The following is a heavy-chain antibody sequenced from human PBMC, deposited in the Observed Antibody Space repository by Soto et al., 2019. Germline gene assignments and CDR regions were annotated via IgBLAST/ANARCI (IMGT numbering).Heavy chain of an antibody. CDR2: ISSSSFTI. J-gene: IGHJ5*02. CDR1: GFSFSDYS. CDR3: AKWNVAVAEVVVNWFDP. Sequence: GESLKISCAASGFSFSDYSMNWVRQAPGRGLEWVSYISSSSFTIHYADSVEGRFAISRDNAKNSLYLQMNSLRAEDTAVYYCAKWNVAVAEVVVNWFDPWGQGTLVTVSS. V-gene: IGHV3-48*01. D-gene: IGHD6-19*01.